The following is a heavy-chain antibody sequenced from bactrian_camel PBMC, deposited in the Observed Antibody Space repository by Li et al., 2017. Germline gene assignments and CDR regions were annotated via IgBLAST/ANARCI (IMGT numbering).Heavy chain of an antibody. CDR1: GYTYNGYC. D-gene: IGHD2*01. J-gene: IGHJ6*01. Sequence: HVQLVESGGGSVQAGGSLRLSCAASGYTYNGYCMGWFRLAPGKEREGVAIIDTDGSTFYADSVAGRFTISQDNAKKMVYLQLNSLRTEDKAMYYCAESIYSGGYYYTAPAFRYWGQGTQVTVS. CDR2: IDTDGST. V-gene: IGHV3S1*01. CDR3: AESIYSGGYYYTAPAFRY.